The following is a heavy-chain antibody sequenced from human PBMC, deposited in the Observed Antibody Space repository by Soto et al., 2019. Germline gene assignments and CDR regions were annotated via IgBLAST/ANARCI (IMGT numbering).Heavy chain of an antibody. CDR2: IIPIFGTA. CDR1: GGPFSSDA. Sequence: QVQLVQSGAEVKKPWSSAKVSCKASGGPFSSDAISWVRQAPGQGLEWMGGIIPIFGTANYAQKFQGRVTITADESTSTAYMELSSLRSEDTAVYYCARGGRRDFWSRGGDYWGQGTLVTVSS. D-gene: IGHD3-3*01. V-gene: IGHV1-69*01. J-gene: IGHJ4*02. CDR3: ARGGRRDFWSRGGDY.